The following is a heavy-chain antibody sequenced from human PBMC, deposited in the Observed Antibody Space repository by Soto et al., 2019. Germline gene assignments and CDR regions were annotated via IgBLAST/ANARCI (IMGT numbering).Heavy chain of an antibody. Sequence: EVQLLESGGGLVQPGGSLRLSCAASGFTFSSYAMSWVRQAPGKGLEWVSSISGRGGSTYYADSVKGRFTISRDNSKNTLYLQMNSLRAEDTAVYYCAKGPLYGDYVSGWGQGTLVTVSS. CDR2: ISGRGGST. CDR1: GFTFSSYA. CDR3: AKGPLYGDYVSG. J-gene: IGHJ4*02. D-gene: IGHD4-17*01. V-gene: IGHV3-23*01.